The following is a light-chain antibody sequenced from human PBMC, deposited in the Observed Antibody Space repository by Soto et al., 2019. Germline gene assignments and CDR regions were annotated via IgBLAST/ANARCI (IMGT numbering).Light chain of an antibody. V-gene: IGLV1-40*01. CDR1: SSNIGSGYD. J-gene: IGLJ1*01. CDR2: SNN. Sequence: QSVLTQPPSVSGAPGQRVTISCTGTSSNIGSGYDVHWYQQLPGAAPKLLIYSNNNRPSGVPDRFSGSKSGTSASLAITGLQAEDEADYYCQSYDNGLSGSRVFGTGTKLTVL. CDR3: QSYDNGLSGSRV.